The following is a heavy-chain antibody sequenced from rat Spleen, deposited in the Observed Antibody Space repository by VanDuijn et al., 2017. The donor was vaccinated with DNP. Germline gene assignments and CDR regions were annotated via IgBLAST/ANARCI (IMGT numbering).Heavy chain of an antibody. V-gene: IGHV5-25*01. CDR2: ISYDGTNT. CDR1: GFTFSHYY. Sequence: EVQLVESGEHLVQPGGSMKLSCAASGFTFSHYYMAWVRQAPTTGLEWVATISYDGTNTYYRDSVKGRFTISRDNAKSTLYLLMDSLRSEDTATYYCARPDYWGQGVMVTVSS. CDR3: ARPDY. J-gene: IGHJ2*01.